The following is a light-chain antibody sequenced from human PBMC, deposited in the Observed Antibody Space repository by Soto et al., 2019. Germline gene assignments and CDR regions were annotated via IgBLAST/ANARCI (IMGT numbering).Light chain of an antibody. J-gene: IGKJ2*01. V-gene: IGKV1-39*01. CDR2: AAS. CDR3: QQSYSVPPS. CDR1: QSINNH. Sequence: DIQMTQSPSSLSASVGDRVTITCRASQSINNHLNWYQQRPRKAPELLIYAASSLQGGVPSRFSGSESGTDFTLTISSLQPEDFATYFCQQSYSVPPSFGQGTKLEIK.